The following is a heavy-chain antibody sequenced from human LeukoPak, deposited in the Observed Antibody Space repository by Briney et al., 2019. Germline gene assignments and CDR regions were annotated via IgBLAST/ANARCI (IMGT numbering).Heavy chain of an antibody. D-gene: IGHD2-15*01. CDR3: ASSVVAGTDY. V-gene: IGHV3-21*01. Sequence: GGSLRLSCAASGFTFSSYAMSWVRQAPGKGLEWVSSISSSSSYIYYADSVKGRFTISRDNAKNSLYLQMNSLRAEDTAVYYCASSVVAGTDYWGQGTLVTVSS. J-gene: IGHJ4*02. CDR1: GFTFSSYA. CDR2: ISSSSSYI.